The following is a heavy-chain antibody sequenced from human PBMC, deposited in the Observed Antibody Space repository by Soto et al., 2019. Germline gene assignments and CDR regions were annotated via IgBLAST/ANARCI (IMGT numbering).Heavy chain of an antibody. CDR2: INHSGST. Sequence: SETLSLTCAVYGGSFSGYYWSWIRQPPGKGLEWIGEINHSGSTNYNPSLKSRVTISVDTSKNQFSLKLSSVTAADTAVYYCARSARELSLPFDYWGQGTLVTVSS. V-gene: IGHV4-34*01. CDR1: GGSFSGYY. J-gene: IGHJ4*02. D-gene: IGHD3-16*02. CDR3: ARSARELSLPFDY.